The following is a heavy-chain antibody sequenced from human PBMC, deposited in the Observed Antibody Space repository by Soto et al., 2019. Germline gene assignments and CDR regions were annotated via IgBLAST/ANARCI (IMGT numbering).Heavy chain of an antibody. D-gene: IGHD3-3*01. J-gene: IGHJ6*02. CDR1: GYSFTSYW. CDR2: IYPGDSDT. V-gene: IGHV5-51*01. CDR3: ARNNSDFWSGYYYYGMDV. Sequence: ESLTISCKGSGYSFTSYWIGWVRQMPGKGLEWMGIIYPGDSDTRYSPSFQGQVTISADKSISTAYLQWSSLKASDTAMYYCARNNSDFWSGYYYYGMDVLGQGTTGTV.